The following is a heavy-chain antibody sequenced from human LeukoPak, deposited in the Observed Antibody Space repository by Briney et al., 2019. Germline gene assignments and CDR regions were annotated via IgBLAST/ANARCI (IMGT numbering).Heavy chain of an antibody. J-gene: IGHJ4*02. D-gene: IGHD4-17*01. CDR2: IYPGDSET. CDR1: GYKFTNYW. CDR3: ARALRTGQGDYVPVL. Sequence: PGASLKISCKASGYKFTNYWIGWVRQMPGKGLEWMTIIYPGDSETRYSPSFQGQVTISADKSIGTMYLQWSSLKASDTAMYYCARALRTGQGDYVPVLWGQGTLVIVSS. V-gene: IGHV5-51*01.